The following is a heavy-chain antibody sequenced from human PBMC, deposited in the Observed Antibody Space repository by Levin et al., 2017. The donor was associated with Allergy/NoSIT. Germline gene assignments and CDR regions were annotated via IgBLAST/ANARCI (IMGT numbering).Heavy chain of an antibody. D-gene: IGHD3-10*01. CDR3: AKDSSGIWFRASFDY. CDR2: ISYDGSNK. Sequence: GESLKISCAASGFTFSSYGMHWVRQAPGKGLEWVAVISYDGSNKYYADSVKGRFTISRDNSKNTLYLQMNSLRAEDTAVYYCAKDSSGIWFRASFDYWGQGTLVTVSS. J-gene: IGHJ4*02. V-gene: IGHV3-30*18. CDR1: GFTFSSYG.